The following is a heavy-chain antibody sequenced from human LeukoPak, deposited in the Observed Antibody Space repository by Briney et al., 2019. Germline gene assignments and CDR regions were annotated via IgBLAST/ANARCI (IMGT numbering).Heavy chain of an antibody. CDR1: GFTFNIYP. Sequence: GGSLRLSCAASGFTFNIYPLHWVRQAPGKGLEWVTLISYDGNKIYYADSVKGRFTISRDNSKSTLYLQMNNLRAEDTAVYYCAGESGWGLPHAFDLWGQGTMVAVSS. CDR3: AGESGWGLPHAFDL. V-gene: IGHV3-30-3*01. D-gene: IGHD3-3*01. CDR2: ISYDGNKI. J-gene: IGHJ3*01.